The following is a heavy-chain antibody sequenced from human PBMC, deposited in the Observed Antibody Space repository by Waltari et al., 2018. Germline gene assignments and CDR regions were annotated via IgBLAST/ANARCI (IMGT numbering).Heavy chain of an antibody. CDR2: IYSGGST. CDR1: GFTVSSNY. D-gene: IGHD6-13*01. Sequence: EVQLVESGGGLVQPGGSLRLSCAASGFTVSSNYMSWFRQAPGKGLEWVSVIYSGGSTYYADSVKGRFTISRDNSKNTLYLQMNSLRAEDTAVYYCASTDGYGYYYGMDVWGQGTTVTVSS. CDR3: ASTDGYGYYYGMDV. V-gene: IGHV3-66*02. J-gene: IGHJ6*02.